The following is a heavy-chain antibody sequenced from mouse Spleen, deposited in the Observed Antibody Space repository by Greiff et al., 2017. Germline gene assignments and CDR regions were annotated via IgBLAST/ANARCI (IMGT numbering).Heavy chain of an antibody. Sequence: QVQLQQPGAELVRPGTSVKLSCKASGYTFTSYWMHWVKQRPGQGLEWIGVIDPSDSYTNYNQKFKGKATLTVDTSSSTAYMQLSSLTSEDSAVYYCARGEGLYYYDGSSAWFAYWGQGTLVTVSA. J-gene: IGHJ3*01. CDR2: IDPSDSYT. D-gene: IGHD1-1*01. V-gene: IGHV1-59*01. CDR3: ARGEGLYYYDGSSAWFAY. CDR1: GYTFTSYW.